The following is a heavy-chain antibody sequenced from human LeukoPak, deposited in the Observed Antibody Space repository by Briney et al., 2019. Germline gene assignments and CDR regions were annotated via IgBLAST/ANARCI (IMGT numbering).Heavy chain of an antibody. J-gene: IGHJ4*02. CDR2: ISGSSSNT. D-gene: IGHD2-15*01. CDR1: GFIFSSYT. Sequence: AGGSLRLSCAASGFIFSSYTMTWVRQAPGKGLEWVSTISGSSSNTYYADSVKGRFTISRDNSKNTLYLQMISLRAEDTAVYYCAKDALSTSYCTGGSCSQDYFDYWGQGTLVTVSS. V-gene: IGHV3-23*01. CDR3: AKDALSTSYCTGGSCSQDYFDY.